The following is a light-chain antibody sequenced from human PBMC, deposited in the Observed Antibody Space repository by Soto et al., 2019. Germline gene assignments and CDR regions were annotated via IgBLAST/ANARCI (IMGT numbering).Light chain of an antibody. CDR1: QSIISSY. CDR2: EAS. CDR3: QQYANSQYT. V-gene: IGKV3-20*01. J-gene: IGKJ2*01. Sequence: EMVLTQSPGSLSLSPGERATLSCRASQSIISSYLAWYQQKHGQAPRLLIYEASSRATGIPARFSGSASGTDFTLTISGLEPEDFAVYYCQQYANSQYTFGQGTKLEIK.